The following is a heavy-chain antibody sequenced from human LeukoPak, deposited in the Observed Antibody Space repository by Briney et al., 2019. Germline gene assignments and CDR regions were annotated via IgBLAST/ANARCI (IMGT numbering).Heavy chain of an antibody. J-gene: IGHJ3*02. D-gene: IGHD6-19*01. CDR1: GYTFTSYA. Sequence: ASVKVSCKASGYTFTSYAIHWVRQAPGQRLEWMGWINAGNGNTKYSQKFQGRVTITRDTSASTAYMELSSLRSEDTAVYYCARDQAVPRAFDIWGQGTMVTVSS. V-gene: IGHV1-3*01. CDR2: INAGNGNT. CDR3: ARDQAVPRAFDI.